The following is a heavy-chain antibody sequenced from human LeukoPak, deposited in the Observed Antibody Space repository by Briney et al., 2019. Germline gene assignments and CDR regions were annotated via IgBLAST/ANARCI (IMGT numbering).Heavy chain of an antibody. CDR3: TTDLVVPAATTLTDY. CDR1: GFTFSNAW. CDR2: IKSKTDGGTT. D-gene: IGHD2-2*01. Sequence: GGSLRLSCAASGFTFSNAWMSWVRPGPGKGVEWVGRIKSKTDGGTTDYAAPVKGRFTISRDDSKNTLYLQMNSLKTEDTAVYYCTTDLVVPAATTLTDYWGQGTLVTVSS. J-gene: IGHJ4*02. V-gene: IGHV3-15*01.